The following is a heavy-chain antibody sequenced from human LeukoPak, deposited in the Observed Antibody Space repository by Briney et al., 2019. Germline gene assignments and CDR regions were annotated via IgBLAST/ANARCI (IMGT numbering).Heavy chain of an antibody. CDR1: GYTFTSNY. CDR3: ATHYYDSSGYYYEGYGMDV. D-gene: IGHD3-22*01. Sequence: SVKVSCKASGYTFTSNYIHWVRQAPGQGLEWMGGIIPIFGTANYAQKFQGRVTITADESTSTAYMELSSLRSEDTAVYYCATHYYDSSGYYYEGYGMDVWGQGTTVTVYS. CDR2: IIPIFGTA. J-gene: IGHJ6*02. V-gene: IGHV1-69*13.